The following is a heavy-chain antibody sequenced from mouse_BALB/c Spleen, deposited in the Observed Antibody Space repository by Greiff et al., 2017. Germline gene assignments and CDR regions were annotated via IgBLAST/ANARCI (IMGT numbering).Heavy chain of an antibody. V-gene: IGHV5-6-5*01. D-gene: IGHD2-12*01. CDR3: ARDCYDEEGFDY. Sequence: EVMLVESGGGLVKPGGSLKLSCAASGFTFSSYAMSWVRQTPEKRLEWVASISSGGSTYYPVSVMGRITIASDNARNNLYLQMSSQRSEDTAMYYGARDCYDEEGFDYWGQGTTVTVSS. CDR1: GFTFSSYA. CDR2: ISSGGST. J-gene: IGHJ2*01.